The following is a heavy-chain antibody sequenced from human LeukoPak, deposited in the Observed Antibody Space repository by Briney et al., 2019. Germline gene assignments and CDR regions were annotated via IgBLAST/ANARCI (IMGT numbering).Heavy chain of an antibody. J-gene: IGHJ6*03. Sequence: SETLSLTCTVSGGSITNYYWTWIRQPPGKGLEWIGYIHYSGSTNYNPSLKSRVTISVDTSKNQFSLKLSSVTAADTAVYYCARASITYYYYYYMGVWGKGTTVTVSS. CDR3: ARASITYYYYYYMGV. D-gene: IGHD1-14*01. CDR1: GGSITNYY. V-gene: IGHV4-59*01. CDR2: IHYSGST.